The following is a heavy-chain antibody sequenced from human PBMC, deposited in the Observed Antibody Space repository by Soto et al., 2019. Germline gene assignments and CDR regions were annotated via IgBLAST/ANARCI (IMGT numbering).Heavy chain of an antibody. V-gene: IGHV1-46*01. J-gene: IGHJ1*01. D-gene: IGHD5-12*01. CDR1: EYTFTSYY. CDR2: INPSGGST. CDR3: AQTVDTATIFQN. Sequence: ASLKGSCKASEYTFTSYYMRWVRQDPGQGLEWMGVINPSGGSTSYAQKFQGRVTMTRDTSTSTVYMQLSSLRSEDTAVYYCAQTVDTATIFQNWGQGTLVTVSS.